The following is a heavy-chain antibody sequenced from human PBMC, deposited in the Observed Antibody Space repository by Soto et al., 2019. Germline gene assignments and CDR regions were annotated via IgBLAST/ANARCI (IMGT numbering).Heavy chain of an antibody. CDR3: ARDYYGSGSYNY. D-gene: IGHD3-10*01. CDR1: GGSINSYY. J-gene: IGHJ4*02. Sequence: SETLSLTCTVSGGSINSYYWNWIRQPPGKGLEWIGYIYYSGSTNYNPSLKSRVTISVDTSKNQFSLKLSSVTAADTAVYYCARDYYGSGSYNYWGQGTLVTVSS. V-gene: IGHV4-59*01. CDR2: IYYSGST.